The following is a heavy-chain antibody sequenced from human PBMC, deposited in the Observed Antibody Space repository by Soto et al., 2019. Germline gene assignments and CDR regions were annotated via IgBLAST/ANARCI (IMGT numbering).Heavy chain of an antibody. Sequence: GSLRLSCAASGFTFSSYWMSWVRQAPGKGLEWVANIKQDGSEKYYVDSVKGRFTISRDNAKNSLYLQMNSLRAEDTAVYYCARDSYFDDSSGYLDIWGQGKMVTVSS. CDR1: GFTFSSYW. CDR2: IKQDGSEK. D-gene: IGHD3-22*01. V-gene: IGHV3-7*01. CDR3: ARDSYFDDSSGYLDI. J-gene: IGHJ3*02.